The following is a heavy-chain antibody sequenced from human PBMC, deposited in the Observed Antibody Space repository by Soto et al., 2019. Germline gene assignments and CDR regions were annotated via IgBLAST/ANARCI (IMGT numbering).Heavy chain of an antibody. Sequence: TLSLTCTFSGGSISSGGYYWSWIRQHPGKGLEWIGYIYYSGSTYYNPSLKSRVTISVDTSKNQFSLKLSSVTAADTAVYYCARDRGLQGWFDPWGQGTLVTVSS. V-gene: IGHV4-31*03. CDR3: ARDRGLQGWFDP. CDR2: IYYSGST. D-gene: IGHD4-17*01. CDR1: GGSISSGGYY. J-gene: IGHJ5*02.